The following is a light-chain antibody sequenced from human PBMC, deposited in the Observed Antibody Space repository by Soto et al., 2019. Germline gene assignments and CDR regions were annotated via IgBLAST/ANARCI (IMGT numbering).Light chain of an antibody. J-gene: IGKJ1*01. CDR3: LQDYTYPRT. V-gene: IGKV1-6*01. CDR2: GAS. Sequence: IQMTQSPSSLSASVGDRVTITCRASQSISIYLNWYQQKPGKAPNLLIYGASSLQSGVPSRFSGSGSGTDFTLTISSLQPEDFATYYCLQDYTYPRTFGLGTKVDIK. CDR1: QSISIY.